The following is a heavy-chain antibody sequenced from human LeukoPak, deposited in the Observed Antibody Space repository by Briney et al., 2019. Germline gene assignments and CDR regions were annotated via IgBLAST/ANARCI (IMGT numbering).Heavy chain of an antibody. J-gene: IGHJ3*02. Sequence: GGSLRLSCAASGFTFSSYGMHWVRQAPGKGLEWVAFIRYDGSNKYYADSVKGRFTISRDNSKNTLYLQMNSLRAKDTAVYYCAKDRISMVRGARPWGAFDIWGQGTMVTVSS. CDR3: AKDRISMVRGARPWGAFDI. CDR1: GFTFSSYG. D-gene: IGHD3-10*01. CDR2: IRYDGSNK. V-gene: IGHV3-30*02.